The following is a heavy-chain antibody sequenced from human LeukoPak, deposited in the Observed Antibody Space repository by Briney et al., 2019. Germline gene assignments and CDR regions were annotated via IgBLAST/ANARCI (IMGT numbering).Heavy chain of an antibody. Sequence: KTSETLSLTCTVSGGSISSYYWGWIRQPPGKGGEGIGSFYYRGSTTYNPSVRSRVTISGETSENEFSLQKICVTAADTAVNYCGYYYGSGSVEYWGQGTLVTVSS. D-gene: IGHD3-10*01. CDR3: GYYYGSGSVEY. CDR2: FYYRGST. CDR1: GGSISSYY. J-gene: IGHJ4*02. V-gene: IGHV4-39*03.